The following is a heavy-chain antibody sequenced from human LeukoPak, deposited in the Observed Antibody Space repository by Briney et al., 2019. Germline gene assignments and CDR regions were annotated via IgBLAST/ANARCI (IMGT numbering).Heavy chain of an antibody. CDR1: GGSISSYY. J-gene: IGHJ6*03. Sequence: LETLSLTCTVSGGSISSYYWSWIRQPPGKGLEWIGYIYYSGSTNYNPSLKSRVTISVDTSKNQFSLKLSSVTAADTAVYYCARRDSSWYQGGYYYFYMDVWGKGTTVTVSS. V-gene: IGHV4-59*08. D-gene: IGHD6-13*01. CDR3: ARRDSSWYQGGYYYFYMDV. CDR2: IYYSGST.